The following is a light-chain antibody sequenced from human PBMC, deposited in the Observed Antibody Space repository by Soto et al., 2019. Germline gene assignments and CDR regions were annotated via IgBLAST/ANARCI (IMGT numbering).Light chain of an antibody. Sequence: QSALTQPPSASGSPGQSVTISCTGTSSDVGDYNYVSWYQQHPGKAPKLLIYEVSKRPSGVPDRFSGSKSGNTASLTVSGLQAEDEADYYCRSYAGSNNYVFGTGTKDTVL. CDR1: SSDVGDYNY. CDR3: RSYAGSNNYV. V-gene: IGLV2-8*01. J-gene: IGLJ1*01. CDR2: EVS.